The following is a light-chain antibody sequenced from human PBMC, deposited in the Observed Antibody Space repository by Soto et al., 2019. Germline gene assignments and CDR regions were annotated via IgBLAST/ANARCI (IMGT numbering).Light chain of an antibody. J-gene: IGKJ3*01. V-gene: IGKV3-15*01. CDR2: GAS. Sequence: EIVMTQSPATLSVSPGERATLSCRASQSVSSNLAWYQQKPGQAPRLLIYGASTRATGIPARFSGSGSGTDFTLTISSLQSADFAVYYCQQYNNWPFTFGPGTKWISN. CDR1: QSVSSN. CDR3: QQYNNWPFT.